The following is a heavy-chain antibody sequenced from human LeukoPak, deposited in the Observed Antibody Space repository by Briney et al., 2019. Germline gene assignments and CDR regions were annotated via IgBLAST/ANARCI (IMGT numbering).Heavy chain of an antibody. D-gene: IGHD3-3*01. CDR1: GFTFSSYG. Sequence: GGSLRLSCAGSGFTFSSYGMHWVRQAPGKGLEWVAVIWYDGSNKYYADSVKGRSTISRDNSKNTLYLQMNSLRAEDTAVYYCAANYDFWGQGTLVTVSS. J-gene: IGHJ4*02. CDR2: IWYDGSNK. V-gene: IGHV3-33*01. CDR3: AANYDF.